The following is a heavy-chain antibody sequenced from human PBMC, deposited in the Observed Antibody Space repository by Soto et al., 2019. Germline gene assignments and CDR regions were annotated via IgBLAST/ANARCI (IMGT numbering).Heavy chain of an antibody. CDR2: ISDDGSNK. D-gene: IGHD3-3*01. Sequence: LRLSCAASGFTFSNYGMHWVRQAPGKGLEWVAFISDDGSNKYYADSMKGRFTMSRDNSKSTLYLQMSSLRVEDTAVYYCTKRRNVLRFLEWSSGMEVWGQGTTVTVSS. CDR1: GFTFSNYG. J-gene: IGHJ6*02. V-gene: IGHV3-30*18. CDR3: TKRRNVLRFLEWSSGMEV.